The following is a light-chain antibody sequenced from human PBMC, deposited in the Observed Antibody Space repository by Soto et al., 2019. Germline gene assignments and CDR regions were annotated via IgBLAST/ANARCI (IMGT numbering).Light chain of an antibody. V-gene: IGKV1D-12*01. CDR3: QQANSFPRT. J-gene: IGKJ1*01. Sequence: DIEMTQSPSSVSASVRDRVTITCRASQAISTWLAWYQQKPGKAPKLLIYAASNLQTGVPSRFSGSGSGTDFTLTISSLQPEDFATYYCQQANSFPRTFGQGTKVEIK. CDR1: QAISTW. CDR2: AAS.